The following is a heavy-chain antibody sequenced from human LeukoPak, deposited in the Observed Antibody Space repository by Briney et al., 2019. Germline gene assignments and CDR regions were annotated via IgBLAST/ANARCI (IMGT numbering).Heavy chain of an antibody. D-gene: IGHD2-21*02. CDR2: ISTGSSTI. CDR1: GFTFDDYA. Sequence: GGSLRLSCTVSGFTFDDYAMHWVRHTPGKGLEWVSYISTGSSTIYYADSVKGRFTISRDDAKSSLYLQMNSLRAEDTAVYYCASYCGGDCYIAWGVGGKYFQHWGQGTLVTVSS. J-gene: IGHJ1*01. V-gene: IGHV3-48*04. CDR3: ASYCGGDCYIAWGVGGKYFQH.